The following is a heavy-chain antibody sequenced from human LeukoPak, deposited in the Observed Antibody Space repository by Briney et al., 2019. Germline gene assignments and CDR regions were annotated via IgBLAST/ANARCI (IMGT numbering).Heavy chain of an antibody. D-gene: IGHD5-18*01. CDR3: TKRRGYSFGFDYYYMDV. CDR2: IYSSGST. CDR1: GGSISSSSYY. V-gene: IGHV4-39*01. J-gene: IGHJ6*03. Sequence: KPSETLSLTCTVSGGSISSSSYYWDWVRQPPGKGLEWLGSIYSSGSTYYNPSLKSRVTVSFDAYKNQFSLSLTSVTAADTAVYYCTKRRGYSFGFDYYYMDVWGKGTTVTISS.